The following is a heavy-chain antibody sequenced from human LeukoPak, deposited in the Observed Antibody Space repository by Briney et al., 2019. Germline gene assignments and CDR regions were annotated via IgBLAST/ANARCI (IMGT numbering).Heavy chain of an antibody. J-gene: IGHJ6*02. CDR1: GFTFSSYG. CDR3: AKDRSYSYGYRTYYYYGMDV. D-gene: IGHD5-18*01. V-gene: IGHV3-30*18. Sequence: GGSLRLSCAASGFTFSSYGMHWVRQAPGKGLEWVAVISYDGSNKYYADSVKGRFTISRDNPKNTLYLQMNSLRAEDTAVYYCAKDRSYSYGYRTYYYYGMDVWGQGTTVTVSS. CDR2: ISYDGSNK.